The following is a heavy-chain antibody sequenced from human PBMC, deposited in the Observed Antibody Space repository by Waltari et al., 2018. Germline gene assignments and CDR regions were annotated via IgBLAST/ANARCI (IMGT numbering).Heavy chain of an antibody. CDR2: IYYSGSN. Sequence: QLQLQESGPGLVKPSETLSLTCTVSGGSISSSRYYWGWVRQPPGEWLEWIGSIYYSGSNYYNPSLMCQGTISVETSKNQFCQKQSAVTDADTAVYYCAGIETAMVDYWGQGTLVTVSS. J-gene: IGHJ4*02. D-gene: IGHD5-18*01. CDR3: AGIETAMVDY. CDR1: GGSISSSRYY. V-gene: IGHV4-39*01.